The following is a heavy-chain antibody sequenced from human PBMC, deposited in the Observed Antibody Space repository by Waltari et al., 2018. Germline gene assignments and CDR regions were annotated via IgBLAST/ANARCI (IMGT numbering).Heavy chain of an antibody. D-gene: IGHD2-21*01. Sequence: EVQLVESGGGLVQPGGSLRLSCAASGFPSSSFWMRWVRQAPGKGLEWVANIKEDGSEKYYVDSVKGRFTISRDNAKNSLYLQMNSLRAEDTAVYYCARLEVDRDYWGQGTLVTVSS. CDR2: IKEDGSEK. J-gene: IGHJ4*02. CDR1: GFPSSSFW. CDR3: ARLEVDRDY. V-gene: IGHV3-7*01.